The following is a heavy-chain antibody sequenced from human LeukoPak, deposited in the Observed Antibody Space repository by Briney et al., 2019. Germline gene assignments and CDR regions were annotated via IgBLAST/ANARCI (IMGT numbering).Heavy chain of an antibody. Sequence: PGRSLRLSCAASGFTFDDYAMHWVRQAPGNGLEWVSGISWNSGSIGYADSVKGRFTISRDNAKNSLYLQMNSLRAEDTAVYYCARESGYYFDYWGQGTLVTVSS. V-gene: IGHV3-9*01. J-gene: IGHJ4*02. CDR2: ISWNSGSI. CDR3: ARESGYYFDY. CDR1: GFTFDDYA. D-gene: IGHD3-3*01.